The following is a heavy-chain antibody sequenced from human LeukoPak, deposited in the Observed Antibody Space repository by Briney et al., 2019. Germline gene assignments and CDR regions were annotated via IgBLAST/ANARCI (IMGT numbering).Heavy chain of an antibody. J-gene: IGHJ6*03. Sequence: ASVKVSCKASGYTFTSYDINWVRQATGQGLEWMGWMNPNSGNIGYAQKFQGRVTMTRNTSISTAYMELSSLRSEDTAVYYCARGKTTVTTIYYYYYYMDVWGKGTTVTVSS. V-gene: IGHV1-8*01. CDR1: GYTFTSYD. CDR3: ARGKTTVTTIYYYYYYMDV. D-gene: IGHD4-17*01. CDR2: MNPNSGNI.